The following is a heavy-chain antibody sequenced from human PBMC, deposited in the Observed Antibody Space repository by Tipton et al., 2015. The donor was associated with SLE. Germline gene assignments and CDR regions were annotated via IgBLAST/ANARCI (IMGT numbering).Heavy chain of an antibody. J-gene: IGHJ3*02. CDR3: GTRNPYNWDYVKHDAFDI. V-gene: IGHV1-69*15. D-gene: IGHD1-7*01. Sequence: QSGAEVKKPGSSVRVSCKASGGIFSDFTISWVRQAPGQGLEWLGRVIPPFGPITHAQMLRGRVTITADESTAPAYMELTSLRSEDTAVYYCGTRNPYNWDYVKHDAFDIWGQGQWSPSLQ. CDR1: GGIFSDFT. CDR2: VIPPFGPI.